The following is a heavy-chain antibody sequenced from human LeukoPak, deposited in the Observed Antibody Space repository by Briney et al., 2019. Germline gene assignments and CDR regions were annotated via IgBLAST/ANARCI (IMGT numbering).Heavy chain of an antibody. CDR3: AKGDYVRLWGTFDI. J-gene: IGHJ3*02. CDR2: IRYDGSNK. D-gene: IGHD3-16*01. Sequence: GGSLRLSCAASGFTFSSYGMHRVRQAPGKGLEWVAFIRYDGSNKYYADSVKGRFTISRDNSKNTLYVQMNSLRAEDTAVYYCAKGDYVRLWGTFDIWGQGTMVTVSS. CDR1: GFTFSSYG. V-gene: IGHV3-30*02.